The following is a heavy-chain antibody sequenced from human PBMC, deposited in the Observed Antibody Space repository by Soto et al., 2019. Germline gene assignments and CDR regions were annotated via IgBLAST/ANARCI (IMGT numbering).Heavy chain of an antibody. CDR1: GGSITNYY. V-gene: IGHV4-59*01. CDR3: VGGLSEWGRIGF. J-gene: IGHJ4*02. Sequence: SETLSLTCTVSGGSITNYYWSWIRQPPGKRLEYIGYMYYSGNTYYNPPLKSRVTISGDASKNQFSLKLRSVTAADTAVYYCVGGLSEWGRIGFWGQGTLVTVSS. D-gene: IGHD3-3*01. CDR2: MYYSGNT.